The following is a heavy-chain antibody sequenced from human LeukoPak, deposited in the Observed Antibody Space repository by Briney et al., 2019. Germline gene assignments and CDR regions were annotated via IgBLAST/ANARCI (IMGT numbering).Heavy chain of an antibody. J-gene: IGHJ4*02. CDR2: ITTAGNVI. CDR3: ARGGLYYDTSAYYYMNY. D-gene: IGHD3-22*01. V-gene: IGHV3-48*01. Sequence: GGSLRLSCAASGFTFSTYNMHWVRQAPGKGLEWISYITTAGNVIFYADSVKGRFTISRDEAKNSLYLQMDSLRAEDTAFYYCARGGLYYDTSAYYYMNYWGQGAMVAVSS. CDR1: GFTFSTYN.